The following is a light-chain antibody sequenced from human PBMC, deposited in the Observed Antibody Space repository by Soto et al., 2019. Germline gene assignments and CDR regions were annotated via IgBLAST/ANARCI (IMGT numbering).Light chain of an antibody. CDR1: QDISSY. CDR3: QHFNSYPYT. Sequence: DIQLTQSPSFLSASVGDRVTITCRASQDISSYLAWYHQKPGKAPNLMIYAASTLQSGVPSRFSGSGSGTEFPLTISSLQPEDFATYYCQHFNSYPYTFGQGTNLEIK. J-gene: IGKJ2*01. V-gene: IGKV1-9*01. CDR2: AAS.